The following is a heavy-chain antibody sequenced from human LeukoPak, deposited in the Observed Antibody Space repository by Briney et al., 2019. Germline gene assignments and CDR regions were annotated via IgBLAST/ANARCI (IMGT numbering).Heavy chain of an antibody. CDR1: GFPFSNYW. D-gene: IGHD4-23*01. CDR3: VRDRGYSTFDY. V-gene: IGHV3-7*01. Sequence: GGSLRLSCACSGFPFSNYWMAWVRQAPGKGLEWVANMKEDGGEINYVDSVKGRFTISRDNAKNSLDLQMNSLRVDDTAVYYCVRDRGYSTFDYWGQGTLVIVSS. J-gene: IGHJ4*02. CDR2: MKEDGGEI.